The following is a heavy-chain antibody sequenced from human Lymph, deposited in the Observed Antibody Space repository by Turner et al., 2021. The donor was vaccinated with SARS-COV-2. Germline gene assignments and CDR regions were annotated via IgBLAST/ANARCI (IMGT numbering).Heavy chain of an antibody. V-gene: IGHV3-33*01. D-gene: IGHD5-12*01. Sequence: QVQLVESGGGVVKPGRSLRPSCAASGFTFSSYGMHWVRQAPGKGLEWVAVIWYDGSNKYYADSVKGRFTISRDNSKNTLYLQMNSLRAEDTAVYYCARVKGYNGYDLRYYYGMDVWGQGTTVTVSS. CDR1: GFTFSSYG. CDR3: ARVKGYNGYDLRYYYGMDV. J-gene: IGHJ6*02. CDR2: IWYDGSNK.